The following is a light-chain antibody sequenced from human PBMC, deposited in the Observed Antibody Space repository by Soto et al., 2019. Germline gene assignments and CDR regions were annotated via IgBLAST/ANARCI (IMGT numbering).Light chain of an antibody. Sequence: EIVWTQSPGTLSLSPGERATLSCMASQSVSSSYLAWYQQKPGQAPRLLIYGASSRATGIPDRFSGSGSGTDFTLTIRRMEPEEFAVYYCQKYGSSPRTCGQGTKVDI. CDR1: QSVSSSY. CDR3: QKYGSSPRT. CDR2: GAS. J-gene: IGKJ1*01. V-gene: IGKV3-20*01.